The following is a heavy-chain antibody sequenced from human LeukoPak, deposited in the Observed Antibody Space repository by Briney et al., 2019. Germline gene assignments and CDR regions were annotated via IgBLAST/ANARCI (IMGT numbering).Heavy chain of an antibody. V-gene: IGHV3-48*03. CDR1: GFTFSSYE. J-gene: IGHJ5*02. CDR2: ISSSGSTI. CDR3: ARGQDIVVVVAATREHNWFDP. D-gene: IGHD2-15*01. Sequence: PGGSLRLSCAASGFTFSSYEMNWVRQAPGKGLEWISYISSSGSTIYYADSVKGRFTISRDNAKNSLYLQMNSLRAEDTAVYYCARGQDIVVVVAATREHNWFDPWGQGTLVAVSS.